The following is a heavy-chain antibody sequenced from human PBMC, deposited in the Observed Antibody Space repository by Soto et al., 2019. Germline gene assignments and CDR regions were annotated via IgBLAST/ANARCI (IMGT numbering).Heavy chain of an antibody. D-gene: IGHD3-3*01. J-gene: IGHJ4*02. CDR2: VFHSGST. CDR3: AALSYGSGFIDE. Sequence: QVQLQESGPGLVKPSGTLSLTCAVSGGSISISNWWSWVRQPPGKGLEWIREVFHSGSTNYNPSLKSRLTISVDKSKNQFSLKLTSVTAADTAVYYCAALSYGSGFIDEWGQGTLVTVS. V-gene: IGHV4-4*02. CDR1: GGSISISNW.